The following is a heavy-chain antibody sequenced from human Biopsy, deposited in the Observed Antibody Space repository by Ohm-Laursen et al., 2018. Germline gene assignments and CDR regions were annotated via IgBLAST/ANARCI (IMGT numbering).Heavy chain of an antibody. D-gene: IGHD2-2*01. CDR1: RDSISNYY. Sequence: SETLSLPCTVSRDSISNYYWTWIRQSPGKGLEWIGYIYYTGSTNYNPSVKSRVTISVDTSKNQFSLRLIYVTAADAAVYYCARMPHFDYWGQGILVTVSS. V-gene: IGHV4-59*01. J-gene: IGHJ4*02. CDR2: IYYTGST. CDR3: ARMPHFDY.